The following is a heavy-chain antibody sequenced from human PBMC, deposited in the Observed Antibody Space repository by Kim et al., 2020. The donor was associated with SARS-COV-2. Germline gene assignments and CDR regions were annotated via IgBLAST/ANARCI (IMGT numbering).Heavy chain of an antibody. Sequence: GGSLRLSCAASGFTFSSYGMHWVRQAPGKGLEWVAVIWYDGSNKYYADSVKGRFTISRDNSKNTLYLQMNSLRAEDTAVYYCAKDREVVIGLGWYFDLWGRGTLVTVSS. CDR3: AKDREVVIGLGWYFDL. J-gene: IGHJ2*01. CDR2: IWYDGSNK. D-gene: IGHD2-21*01. V-gene: IGHV3-33*06. CDR1: GFTFSSYG.